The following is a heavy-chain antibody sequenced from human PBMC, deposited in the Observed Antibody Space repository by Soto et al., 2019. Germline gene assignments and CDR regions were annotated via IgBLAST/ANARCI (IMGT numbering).Heavy chain of an antibody. CDR1: GGFFSRGGYH. Sequence: QGQLQESGPRLVKPSETLSLTCAVSGGFFSRGGYHWHWIRQRPGEGLVWIGYIFYSGTVTYNPSLQGRATMSVDPAKNQFSLKLISVTAADPAVYYCARGFADYGLEGVWGRGTLVTVSS. J-gene: IGHJ2*01. CDR2: IFYSGTV. D-gene: IGHD3-10*01. CDR3: ARGFADYGLEGV. V-gene: IGHV4-31*11.